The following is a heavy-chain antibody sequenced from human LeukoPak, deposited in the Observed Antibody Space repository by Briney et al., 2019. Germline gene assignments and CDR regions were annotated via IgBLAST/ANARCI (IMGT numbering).Heavy chain of an antibody. CDR2: IGSDGSSA. J-gene: IGHJ4*02. D-gene: IGHD3-22*01. CDR1: GFTFSSYF. Sequence: GGSLRLSCAASGFTFSSYFIHWVRQGPGKGLVWVSRIGSDGSSASSADSVKGRLTISRDNSKNTLYLQMNSLRAEDTALYYCARELSPVVKYYFEYWGQGTLVTVSP. CDR3: ARELSPVVKYYFEY. V-gene: IGHV3-74*01.